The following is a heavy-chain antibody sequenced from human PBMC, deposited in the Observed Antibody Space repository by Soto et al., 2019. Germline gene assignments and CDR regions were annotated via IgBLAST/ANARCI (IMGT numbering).Heavy chain of an antibody. CDR2: ISHDGAND. Sequence: HVQLVESGGGVVQPGRSLRLSCAASGFTFSDYAVHWVRQAPGKGLEWLAVISHDGANDFYPDSVKGRFTASRDNSNNAPHLPVHTLRAEATAFYSCVRGGFLRFAAHFDYWGQGALVTVSS. J-gene: IGHJ4*02. CDR3: VRGGFLRFAAHFDY. V-gene: IGHV3-30*14. D-gene: IGHD3-16*01. CDR1: GFTFSDYA.